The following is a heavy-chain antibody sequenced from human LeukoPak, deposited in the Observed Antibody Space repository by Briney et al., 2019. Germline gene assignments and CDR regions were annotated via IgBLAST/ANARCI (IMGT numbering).Heavy chain of an antibody. CDR1: GGSIISGNW. Sequence: SETLSLTCAVSGGSIISGNWWSWVRQPPGKGLEWIGEIYHSGRTNYNPSLKSRATISLDKSKNQFSLKLSSVTAADTAVYYCARRYYYGSGSYGRWGQGTLVTVSS. CDR2: IYHSGRT. V-gene: IGHV4-4*02. J-gene: IGHJ4*02. D-gene: IGHD3-10*01. CDR3: ARRYYYGSGSYGR.